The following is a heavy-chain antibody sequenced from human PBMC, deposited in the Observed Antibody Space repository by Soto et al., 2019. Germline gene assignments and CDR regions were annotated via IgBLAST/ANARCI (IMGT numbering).Heavy chain of an antibody. CDR1: GYPFTTYV. J-gene: IGHJ6*02. D-gene: IGHD4-17*01. Sequence: ASVKVSCKTSGYPFTTYVVHWVRQAPGQGLEWMGWISGYNGKTNYAQKVQDRVTMTTDTSTSTVYLELRSLRFDDTAVYYCSRGDATKIVVTTYYGMDVWGQGTTVTVSS. CDR2: ISGYNGKT. CDR3: SRGDATKIVVTTYYGMDV. V-gene: IGHV1-18*01.